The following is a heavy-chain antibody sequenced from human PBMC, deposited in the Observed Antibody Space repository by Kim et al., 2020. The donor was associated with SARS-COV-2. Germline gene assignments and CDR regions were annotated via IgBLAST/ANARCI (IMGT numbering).Heavy chain of an antibody. J-gene: IGHJ4*02. Sequence: GGSLRLSCSASGFTFNAYAMHWVRQAPGKGLEYISAITDNGGSTYHADSVKGRLLISRDNSKNTLYLQMSSLRPEDTAVYYCVKGLLVTPTSPFDHWGREXLVTVSS. CDR3: VKGLLVTPTSPFDH. D-gene: IGHD2-8*02. CDR1: GFTFNAYA. CDR2: ITDNGGST. V-gene: IGHV3-64D*06.